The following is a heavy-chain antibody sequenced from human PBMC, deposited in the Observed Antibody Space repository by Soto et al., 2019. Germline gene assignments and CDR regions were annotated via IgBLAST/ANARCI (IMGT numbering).Heavy chain of an antibody. CDR2: IYYSGST. CDR1: GGSFSSGSYY. CDR3: AREGIAVAGTVDY. J-gene: IGHJ4*02. Sequence: LSLTCTVSGGSFSSGSYYWSWIRQPPGKGLEWIGYIYYSGSTNYNPSLKSRVTISVDTSKNQFSLKLSSVTAADTAVYYCAREGIAVAGTVDYWGQGTLVTVSS. D-gene: IGHD6-19*01. V-gene: IGHV4-61*01.